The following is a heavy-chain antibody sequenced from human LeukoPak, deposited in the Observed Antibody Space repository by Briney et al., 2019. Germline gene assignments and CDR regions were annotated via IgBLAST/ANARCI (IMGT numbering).Heavy chain of an antibody. J-gene: IGHJ3*02. CDR3: AREDLKKGKAFDI. V-gene: IGHV4-38-2*02. CDR2: IYHSGST. CDR1: GYSISSGYY. Sequence: SETLSLTCTVSGYSISSGYYWGWIRQPPGEGLEWIGSIYHSGSTYYNPSLKSRVTISVDTSKNQFYLKLSSVTAADTAVYYCAREDLKKGKAFDIWGQGTMVTVSS. D-gene: IGHD3-10*01.